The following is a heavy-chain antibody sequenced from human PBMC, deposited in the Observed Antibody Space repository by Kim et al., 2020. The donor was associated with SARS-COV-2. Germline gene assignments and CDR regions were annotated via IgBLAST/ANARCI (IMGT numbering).Heavy chain of an antibody. V-gene: IGHV3-15*01. D-gene: IGHD3-16*01. Sequence: GGSLRLSCAASGFTLSNAWMSWVRQAPGKGLEWVGRLKSKTDGGTTDYAAPVKGRFTISRDDSKNTLYLQMNSLKTEDTAVYYCTRDRHYDNVWGGYTLTVSWGQGTLVTVSS. CDR1: GFTLSNAW. CDR2: LKSKTDGGTT. J-gene: IGHJ5*02. CDR3: TRDRHYDNVWGGYTLTVS.